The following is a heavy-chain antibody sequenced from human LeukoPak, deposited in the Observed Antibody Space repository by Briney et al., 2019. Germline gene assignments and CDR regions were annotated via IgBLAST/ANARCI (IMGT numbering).Heavy chain of an antibody. CDR2: ISGSGGGT. V-gene: IGHV3-23*01. Sequence: PGGSLRLSCAVSGITLSNYGMSWVRQAPGKGLEWVAGISGSGGGTNYADSVKGRFTISRDNPKNTLYLQMNSLGAEDTAVYFCAKRRVVIRVILVGFHKEAYYFDSWGQGALVTVSS. J-gene: IGHJ4*02. CDR1: GITLSNYG. D-gene: IGHD3-10*01. CDR3: AKRRVVIRVILVGFHKEAYYFDS.